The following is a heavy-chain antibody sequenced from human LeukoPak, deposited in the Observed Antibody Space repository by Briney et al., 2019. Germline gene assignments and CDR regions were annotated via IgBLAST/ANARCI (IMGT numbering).Heavy chain of an antibody. CDR2: IYPGDSDT. CDR3: ARRICSGGSCYPSYKLSLHTNWFDP. CDR1: GYSFTSYW. J-gene: IGHJ5*02. Sequence: GESLKISCKGSGYSFTSYWIDWVRQMPGKGLEWMGIIYPGDSDTRYSPSFQGQVTISADKSISTAYLQWSSLKASDTAMYYCARRICSGGSCYPSYKLSLHTNWFDPWGQGTLVTVSS. V-gene: IGHV5-51*01. D-gene: IGHD2-15*01.